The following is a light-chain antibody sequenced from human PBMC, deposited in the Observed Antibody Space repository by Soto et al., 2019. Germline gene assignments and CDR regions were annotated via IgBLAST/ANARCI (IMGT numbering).Light chain of an antibody. Sequence: QSVLTQPPSVSGAPGQRVTISCTGSSSNIGAGYDVHWYQQLPGTAPKLLIYGNSNRPSGVPDRFSGSKSGTSASLAITGLQAEDEADYYCQSYDSSRSGGVFGGGTKLNVL. CDR1: SSNIGAGYD. CDR2: GNS. V-gene: IGLV1-40*01. CDR3: QSYDSSRSGGV. J-gene: IGLJ3*02.